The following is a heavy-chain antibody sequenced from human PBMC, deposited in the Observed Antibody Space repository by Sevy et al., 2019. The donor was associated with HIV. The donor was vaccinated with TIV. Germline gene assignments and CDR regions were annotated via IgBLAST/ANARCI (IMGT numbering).Heavy chain of an antibody. J-gene: IGHJ4*02. CDR3: ARGKTYGDYAGYFDY. V-gene: IGHV3-21*01. CDR2: ISDRSNYI. D-gene: IGHD4-17*01. Sequence: GGSLRLSCVASGFPFSAYTMNWVRQAPGRGLEWVSSISDRSNYIYYADSLQGRFTISRDNAKNSLYLEMNSLRGDDTAVYYCARGKTYGDYAGYFDYWGQGTLVTASS. CDR1: GFPFSAYT.